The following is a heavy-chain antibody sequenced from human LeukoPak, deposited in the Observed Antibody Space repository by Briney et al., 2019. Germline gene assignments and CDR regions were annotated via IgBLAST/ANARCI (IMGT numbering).Heavy chain of an antibody. CDR3: AKDRAAGPEYFQH. CDR1: GFTFSSYA. Sequence: GGSLRLSCAASGFTFSSYAMSWVRQAPGKGLEWVSTISGSGSSTFYADSVKGRFTISRDNSKNTLYLQMNSLRAEDTAVYYCAKDRAAGPEYFQHWGQGTLVTVSS. V-gene: IGHV3-23*01. D-gene: IGHD6-13*01. J-gene: IGHJ1*01. CDR2: ISGSGSST.